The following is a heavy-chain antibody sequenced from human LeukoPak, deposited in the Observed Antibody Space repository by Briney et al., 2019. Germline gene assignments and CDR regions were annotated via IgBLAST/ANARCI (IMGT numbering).Heavy chain of an antibody. V-gene: IGHV3-33*01. CDR1: GFIFSSYG. J-gene: IGHJ4*02. D-gene: IGHD4-17*01. Sequence: GRSLRLSCAASGFIFSSYGMHWVRQAPGKGLEWVAVIWYDGSNKYYADSVKGRFTISRDNSKNTLYLQMNSLRAEDTAVYYCARDRGTTVTNFDYWGQGTLATVSS. CDR3: ARDRGTTVTNFDY. CDR2: IWYDGSNK.